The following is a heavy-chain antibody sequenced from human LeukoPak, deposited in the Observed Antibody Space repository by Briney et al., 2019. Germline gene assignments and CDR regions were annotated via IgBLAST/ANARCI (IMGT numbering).Heavy chain of an antibody. J-gene: IGHJ4*02. CDR3: ARFYYDSSGYYPDYFDY. D-gene: IGHD3-22*01. Sequence: SQTLSLTCTVSGGSISSGDYYWSWIRQPPGKGLEWIGYIYYSGSTYYNPSLKSRVTIPVDTSKNQFSLKLSSVTAADTAVYYCARFYYDSSGYYPDYFDYWGQGTLVTVSS. CDR1: GGSISSGDYY. V-gene: IGHV4-30-4*01. CDR2: IYYSGST.